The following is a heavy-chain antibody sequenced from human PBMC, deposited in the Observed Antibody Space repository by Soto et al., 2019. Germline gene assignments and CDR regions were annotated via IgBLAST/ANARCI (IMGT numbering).Heavy chain of an antibody. D-gene: IGHD5-12*01. CDR1: GGTFSSYA. CDR2: IIPIFGTA. V-gene: IGHV1-69*13. J-gene: IGHJ6*02. CDR3: ASLSGYAGYYGMDV. Sequence: SVKVSCKASGGTFSSYAISWVRQAPGQGLEWMGGIIPIFGTANYAQKFQGRVTITADESTRTAYMELSSLRSEDTAVYYCASLSGYAGYYGMDVWGQGTTVTVSS.